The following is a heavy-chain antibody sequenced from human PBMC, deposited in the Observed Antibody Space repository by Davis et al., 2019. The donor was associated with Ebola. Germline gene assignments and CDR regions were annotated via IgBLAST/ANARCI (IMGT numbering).Heavy chain of an antibody. CDR3: ARQGGGSGRLTSFDY. D-gene: IGHD1-26*01. J-gene: IGHJ4*02. V-gene: IGHV5-51*01. CDR1: GNTFTSHS. Sequence: GESLKISCKDSGNTFTSHSIGWVRQMPGKGLEWMGIIYTGDSDTRYSPSFRGQVTISADKSFATAYLQWRSLKASDTAMYYCARQGGGSGRLTSFDYWGRGTLVTVSS. CDR2: IYTGDSDT.